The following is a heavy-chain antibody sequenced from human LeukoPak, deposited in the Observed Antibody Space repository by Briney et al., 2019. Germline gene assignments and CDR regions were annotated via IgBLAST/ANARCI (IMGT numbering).Heavy chain of an antibody. D-gene: IGHD3-16*01. V-gene: IGHV3-30*02. CDR3: AKSKDSFGGVQLYFDY. Sequence: PGGSLRLSCAASGFTFSSYGMHWVRQAPGKGLEWVAFIRYDGSNKYYADSVKGRFTISRDNSKNTLYLQMNSLRAEDTAVYYCAKSKDSFGGVQLYFDYWGQGTLVTVSS. J-gene: IGHJ4*02. CDR1: GFTFSSYG. CDR2: IRYDGSNK.